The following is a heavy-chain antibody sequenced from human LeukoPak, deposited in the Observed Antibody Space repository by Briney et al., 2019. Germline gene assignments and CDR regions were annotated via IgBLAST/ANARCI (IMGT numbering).Heavy chain of an antibody. J-gene: IGHJ4*02. V-gene: IGHV3-23*01. CDR2: ISGSGDST. D-gene: IGHD3-10*01. Sequence: PGGSLRLSCVASGFTLRSYVMNWVRQTPGKGLEWVSGISGSGDSTFYADSVKGRFTISRDNSKNTLYLEMNSLRAEDRATYFCAKATYGRFDFWGPGTLVTVSS. CDR1: GFTLRSYV. CDR3: AKATYGRFDF.